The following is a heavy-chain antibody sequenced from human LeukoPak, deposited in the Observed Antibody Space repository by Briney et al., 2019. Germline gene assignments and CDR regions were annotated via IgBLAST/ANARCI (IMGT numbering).Heavy chain of an antibody. D-gene: IGHD6-13*01. CDR2: ISSSSSYI. CDR1: GFTFSSYS. Sequence: MSGGSLRLSCAASGFTFSSYSMNWVRQAPGKGLEWVSSISSSSSYIYYADSVKGRFTISRDNAKNSLYLQMNSLRAEDTAVYYCARGGIAAARRWFDPWGQGTLVTVSS. J-gene: IGHJ5*02. CDR3: ARGGIAAARRWFDP. V-gene: IGHV3-21*04.